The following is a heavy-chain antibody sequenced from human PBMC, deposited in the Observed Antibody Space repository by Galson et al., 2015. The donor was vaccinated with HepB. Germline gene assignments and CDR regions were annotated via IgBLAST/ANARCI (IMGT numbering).Heavy chain of an antibody. CDR1: GGSISSYY. D-gene: IGHD5-12*01. CDR3: ARARRGHYWSHP. V-gene: IGHV4-59*01. J-gene: IGHJ5*02. CDR2: IYYSGST. Sequence: SETLSLTCTVSGGSISSYYWSWIRQPPGKGLEWIGYIYYSGSTNYNPSLKSRVTISVDTSKNQFSLKLSSVTAADTAVYYCARARRGHYWSHPCGQGSLVTASS.